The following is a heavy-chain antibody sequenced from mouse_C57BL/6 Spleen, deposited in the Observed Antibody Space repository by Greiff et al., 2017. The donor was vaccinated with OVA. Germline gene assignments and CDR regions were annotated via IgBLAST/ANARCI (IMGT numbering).Heavy chain of an antibody. CDR2: IWWDDDK. J-gene: IGHJ4*01. D-gene: IGHD1-1*01. CDR1: GFSLSTFGMG. CDR3: ARMAYYYGSSYYAMDY. Sequence: QVTLKVSGPGILQPSQTLSLTCSFSGFSLSTFGMGVGWIRQPSGKGLEWLAHIWWDDDKYYNPALKSRLTISKDTSKNQVFLKIANVDTADTATYYCARMAYYYGSSYYAMDYWGQGTSVTVSS. V-gene: IGHV8-8*01.